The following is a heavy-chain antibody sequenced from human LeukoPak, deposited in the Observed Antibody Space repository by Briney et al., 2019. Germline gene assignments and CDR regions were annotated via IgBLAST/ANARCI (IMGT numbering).Heavy chain of an antibody. J-gene: IGHJ4*02. V-gene: IGHV3-23*01. CDR2: ISGSGGST. CDR3: AAAERLDFPFDY. D-gene: IGHD6-25*01. Sequence: PGGSLRLSCAASGFTFSSYAMSWVRQAAGKGLEWVSAISGSGGSTYYADSVKGRFTISRDNSKNTLYLQMNSLRAEDTAVYYCAAAERLDFPFDYWGQGTLVTVSS. CDR1: GFTFSSYA.